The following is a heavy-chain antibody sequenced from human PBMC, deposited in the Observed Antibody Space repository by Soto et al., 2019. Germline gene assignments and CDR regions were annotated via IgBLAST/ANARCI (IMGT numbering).Heavy chain of an antibody. CDR3: ASQFSVYGDYGRYFDF. D-gene: IGHD4-17*01. V-gene: IGHV4-39*01. J-gene: IGHJ4*02. Sequence: QLQLQESGPGLVKPSETLSLTCTVSGGSISSSGYYWGWIRQPPGKGLEWIGTIYYSGSTYYNPSLKSRVTISVXTXKXXFSLKLSSVTAADTAVYYCASQFSVYGDYGRYFDFWGQGTLVTVSS. CDR2: IYYSGST. CDR1: GGSISSSGYY.